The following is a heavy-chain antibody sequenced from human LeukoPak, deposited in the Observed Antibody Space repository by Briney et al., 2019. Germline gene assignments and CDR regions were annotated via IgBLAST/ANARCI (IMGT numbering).Heavy chain of an antibody. CDR3: AMGWWELRHFDY. J-gene: IGHJ4*02. CDR2: IIPIFGTA. CDR1: GGTFSSYA. D-gene: IGHD1-26*01. V-gene: IGHV1-69*05. Sequence: SVKVSCKASGGTFSSYAISWVRQAPGQGLEWMGRIIPIFGTANYAQKFQGRVTITTDESTSTAYMELSSLRSEDTAVYYCAMGWWELRHFDYWGQGTRVTVSS.